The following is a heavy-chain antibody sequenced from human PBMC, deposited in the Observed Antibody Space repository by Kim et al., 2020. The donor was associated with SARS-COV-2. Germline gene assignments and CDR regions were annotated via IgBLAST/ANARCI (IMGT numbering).Heavy chain of an antibody. J-gene: IGHJ3*02. CDR3: AKDKSIAVAGNNAFDI. V-gene: IGHV3-23*01. Sequence: SVKGRFTISRDNSKNTLYLQMNSLRAEDTAVYYCAKDKSIAVAGNNAFDIWGQGTMVTVSS. D-gene: IGHD6-19*01.